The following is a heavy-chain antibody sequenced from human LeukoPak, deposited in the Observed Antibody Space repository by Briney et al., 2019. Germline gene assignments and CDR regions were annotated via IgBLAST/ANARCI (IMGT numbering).Heavy chain of an antibody. CDR1: GFTFSSYS. CDR3: ARDPDYSSSGF. Sequence: PGGSLRLSCAASGFTFSSYSMNWVRRAPGKGLEWVSYISSSSSTIYYADSVKGRFTISRDNAKNSLYLQMNSLRAEDTAVYYCARDPDYSSSGFWGQGTLVTVSS. D-gene: IGHD6-6*01. V-gene: IGHV3-48*01. J-gene: IGHJ4*02. CDR2: ISSSSSTI.